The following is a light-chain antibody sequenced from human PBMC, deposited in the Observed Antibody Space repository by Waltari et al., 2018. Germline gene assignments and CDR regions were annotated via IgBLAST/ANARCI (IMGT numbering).Light chain of an antibody. CDR1: GSNIGSNS. Sequence: QSVLTQPPSASETPGQRVTISCSGGGSNIGSNSVNWYQQLPGTAPKLLIYRNSRRPSGVPDRFSGSKSGTSASLAISGLQSEDEADYYCASWDDGLAGPVFGSGTKLTVL. CDR3: ASWDDGLAGPV. V-gene: IGLV1-44*01. CDR2: RNS. J-gene: IGLJ2*01.